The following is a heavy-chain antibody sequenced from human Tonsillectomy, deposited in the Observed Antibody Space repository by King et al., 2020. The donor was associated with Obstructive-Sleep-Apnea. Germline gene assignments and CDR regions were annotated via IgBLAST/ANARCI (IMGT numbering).Heavy chain of an antibody. V-gene: IGHV1-2*02. CDR1: GYTFTGYY. CDR2: FSPNSGAT. Sequence: VQLVESGAEVKKPGASVKVSCKASGYTFTGYYIHWVRQAPGQGFEWMGWFSPNSGATKYAQKFQARVTMTRDTSISTAYMDLSRLRSDDTAIYYCARDMSAYESTSPAYWAQGTLVTVSS. D-gene: IGHD3-22*01. J-gene: IGHJ4*02. CDR3: ARDMSAYESTSPAY.